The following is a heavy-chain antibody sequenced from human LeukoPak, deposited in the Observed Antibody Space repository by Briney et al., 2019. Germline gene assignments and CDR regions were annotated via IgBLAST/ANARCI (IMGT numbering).Heavy chain of an antibody. J-gene: IGHJ4*02. CDR3: ARDPRVYCSGGSCYSENYFDY. V-gene: IGHV3-33*01. D-gene: IGHD2-15*01. Sequence: GGSLRLSCAASVFTVSSYGMHWVRQAPGKGLEWAAVIWYDGSNKYYADSVKGRFTISRDNSKNTLYLQMNSLRAEDTAVYYCARDPRVYCSGGSCYSENYFDYWGQGTLVTVSS. CDR2: IWYDGSNK. CDR1: VFTVSSYG.